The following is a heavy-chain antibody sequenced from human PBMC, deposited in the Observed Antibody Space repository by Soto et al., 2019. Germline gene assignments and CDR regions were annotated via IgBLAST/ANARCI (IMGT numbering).Heavy chain of an antibody. CDR1: GFTFNNYW. CDR2: IKTDGSVT. D-gene: IGHD5-12*01. J-gene: IGHJ4*02. V-gene: IGHV3-74*01. Sequence: GGSLRLSCAASGFTFNNYWMHWVRQAPGKGLVWVSRIKTDGSVTTYADSVKGRFAISRDNAKNTLYLQMNSLRDEDTAVYYCVKSRGGNNFDFFDWGQGALVTVSS. CDR3: VKSRGGNNFDFFD.